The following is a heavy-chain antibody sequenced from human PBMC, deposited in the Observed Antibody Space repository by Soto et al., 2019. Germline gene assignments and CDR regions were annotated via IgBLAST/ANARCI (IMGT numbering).Heavy chain of an antibody. CDR2: IYYSGST. CDR3: ARNPLGYCSGGSCSGDI. D-gene: IGHD2-15*01. J-gene: IGHJ3*02. V-gene: IGHV4-59*06. CDR1: GGSLSSYY. Sequence: SETLSLTCTVSGGSLSSYYWSWIRQHPGKGPEWIGYIYYSGSTYYNPSLKSRVTISVDTSKNQFSLKLSSVTAADTAVYYCARNPLGYCSGGSCSGDIWGQGTMVTVSS.